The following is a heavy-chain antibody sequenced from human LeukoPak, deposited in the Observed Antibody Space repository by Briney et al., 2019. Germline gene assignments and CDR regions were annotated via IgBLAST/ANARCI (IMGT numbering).Heavy chain of an antibody. D-gene: IGHD1-1*01. CDR2: INPDGTTT. Sequence: PGGSLRLSCAASGFTFTNFWMHWLRHAQGKGLVWVSRINPDGTTTDYAGSVKGRFTISRDNAKNMVYLQMDSLRAEDTAVYYCVRLLDVDYWGQGTLVTVSS. V-gene: IGHV3-74*01. J-gene: IGHJ4*02. CDR3: VRLLDVDY. CDR1: GFTFTNFW.